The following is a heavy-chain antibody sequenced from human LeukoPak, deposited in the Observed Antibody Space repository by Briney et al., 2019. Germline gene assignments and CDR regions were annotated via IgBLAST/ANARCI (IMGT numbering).Heavy chain of an antibody. V-gene: IGHV3-48*03. J-gene: IGHJ3*02. Sequence: GGSLRLSRAASGFTFSSYEMNWVRQAPGKGLEWVSYISSSGSTIYYADSVKGRFTISRDNAKNSLYLQMNSLRAEDTAVYYCASTYVVVTAVHDAFHIWGQGTMVTVSS. D-gene: IGHD2-21*02. CDR2: ISSSGSTI. CDR1: GFTFSSYE. CDR3: ASTYVVVTAVHDAFHI.